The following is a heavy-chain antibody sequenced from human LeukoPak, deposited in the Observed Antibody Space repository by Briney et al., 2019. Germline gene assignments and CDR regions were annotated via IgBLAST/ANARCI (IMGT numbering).Heavy chain of an antibody. CDR3: ARGADRSKAGDH. J-gene: IGHJ4*02. Sequence: PSETLSLTRAVYGGSFTGYYYSWIRQPPGKGLQWVGEIHPSGNFDYNPSLESRVAISVDTSKNRFSLRLTSVTAADTAFYYCARGADRSKAGDHWGQGTLVTVSS. D-gene: IGHD1-14*01. CDR1: GGSFTGYY. CDR2: IHPSGNF. V-gene: IGHV4-34*01.